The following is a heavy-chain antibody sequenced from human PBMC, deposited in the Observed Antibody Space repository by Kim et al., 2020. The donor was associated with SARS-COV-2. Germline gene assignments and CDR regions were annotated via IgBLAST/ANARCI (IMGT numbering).Heavy chain of an antibody. V-gene: IGHV4-34*01. CDR1: GGSFSGYY. CDR2: INHSGST. D-gene: IGHD3-10*01. CDR3: AREGFGELLGMDV. J-gene: IGHJ6*02. Sequence: SETLSLTCAVYGGSFSGYYWSWIRQPPGKGLEWIGEINHSGSTNYNPSLKSRVTISVDTSKNQFSLKLSSVTAADTAVYYCAREGFGELLGMDVWGQGTT.